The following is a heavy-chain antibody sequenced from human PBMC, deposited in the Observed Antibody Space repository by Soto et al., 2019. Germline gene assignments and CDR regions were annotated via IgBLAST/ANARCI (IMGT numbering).Heavy chain of an antibody. CDR2: INPNSGGT. CDR1: GYTFTGYY. V-gene: IGHV1-2*02. Sequence: ASVTVSCEASGYTFTGYYMHWVLQPPGQGLEWMGWINPNSGGTKYAQNFQGRVTMTRDTSISTAYMELSRLKSDDTAVYYCARGHDILWVGRYDYGMDVWGQGTTVTVSS. J-gene: IGHJ6*02. CDR3: ARGHDILWVGRYDYGMDV. D-gene: IGHD3-9*01.